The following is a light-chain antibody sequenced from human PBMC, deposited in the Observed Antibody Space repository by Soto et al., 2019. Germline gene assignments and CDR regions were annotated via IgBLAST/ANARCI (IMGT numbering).Light chain of an antibody. CDR3: HQYGTSPWT. CDR1: QSVSADY. Sequence: IVLTQSPGTLSLSPGERATLSCRASQSVSADYLAWYQQKPGQAPRLLIYEASSRATGIPDRFSGSGSGTDFTLTISRLEPEDFAVFYCHQYGTSPWTFGQGTRVEI. V-gene: IGKV3-20*01. J-gene: IGKJ1*01. CDR2: EAS.